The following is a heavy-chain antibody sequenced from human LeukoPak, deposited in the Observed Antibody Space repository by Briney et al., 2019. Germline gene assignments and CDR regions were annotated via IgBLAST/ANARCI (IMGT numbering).Heavy chain of an antibody. D-gene: IGHD6-13*01. CDR2: IYHCGRT. Sequence: SETLSLTCTVSGDTISSYYWSWIRQPPSKGLEWIGHIYHCGRTNYNPSLTSCVTISADASKDKFSLKLATVPAADTAVYYCATGYSSTWYYFDYWGQGTLVTVSS. CDR1: GDTISSYY. V-gene: IGHV4-59*01. J-gene: IGHJ4*02. CDR3: ATGYSSTWYYFDY.